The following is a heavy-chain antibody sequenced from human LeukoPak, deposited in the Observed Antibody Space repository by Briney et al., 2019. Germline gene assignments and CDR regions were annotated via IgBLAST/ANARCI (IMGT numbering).Heavy chain of an antibody. Sequence: ASVKVSCKASGYTFTSYDINWVRQATGQGLEWMGWMNPNSGNTGYAQKFQGRVTMTRNTSISTAYMELSSLRSEDTAVYYCARGTLLTPDIVVVPAASQNWFDPWGQGTLVTVSS. CDR2: MNPNSGNT. CDR3: ARGTLLTPDIVVVPAASQNWFDP. CDR1: GYTFTSYD. D-gene: IGHD2-2*01. V-gene: IGHV1-8*01. J-gene: IGHJ5*02.